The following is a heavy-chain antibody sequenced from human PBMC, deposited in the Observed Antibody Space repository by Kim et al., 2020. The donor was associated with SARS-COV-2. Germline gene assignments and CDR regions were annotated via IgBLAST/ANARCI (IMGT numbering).Heavy chain of an antibody. CDR3: AKPASFSKYSHAYYYYYGMDV. CDR2: ISGDGGST. Sequence: GGSLRLSCAASGFTFDDYAMHWVRQAPGKGLEWVSLISGDGGSTYYADSVKGRFTISRDNSKNSLYLQMNSLRTEDTALYYCAKPASFSKYSHAYYYYYGMDVWGQGTTVTVSS. D-gene: IGHD5-18*01. J-gene: IGHJ6*02. V-gene: IGHV3-43*02. CDR1: GFTFDDYA.